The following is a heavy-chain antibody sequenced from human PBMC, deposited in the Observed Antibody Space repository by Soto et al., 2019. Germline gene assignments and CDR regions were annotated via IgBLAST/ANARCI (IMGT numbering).Heavy chain of an antibody. D-gene: IGHD2-2*02. CDR1: GGSISSGGYY. V-gene: IGHV4-31*03. CDR2: IYYSGST. CDR3: ARDIPEPMTYPSPVRDRDYGMDV. J-gene: IGHJ6*02. Sequence: QVQLQESGPGLVKPSQTLSLTCTVSGGSISSGGYYWSWIRQHPGKGLEWIGYIYYSGSTYYNPSLKSRVTISVDTSKNQFSLKLSSVTAADTAVYYCARDIPEPMTYPSPVRDRDYGMDVWGQGTTVTVSS.